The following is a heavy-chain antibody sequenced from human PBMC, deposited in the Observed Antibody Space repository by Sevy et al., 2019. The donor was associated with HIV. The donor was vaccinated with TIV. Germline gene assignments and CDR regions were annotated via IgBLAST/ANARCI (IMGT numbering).Heavy chain of an antibody. J-gene: IGHJ4*01. CDR1: GFSFSIYW. CDR3: VREGLGGYSYSLDY. D-gene: IGHD5-18*01. CDR2: MKQDESEE. V-gene: IGHV3-7*01. Sequence: GGSLRLSCAASGFSFSIYWMSWVRQAPGKGLEWVATMKQDESEEDYVDSVKGRFTISRDNAKNSLFLQMNSLSAEDTAVYYCVREGLGGYSYSLDYWGHGTLVIVSS.